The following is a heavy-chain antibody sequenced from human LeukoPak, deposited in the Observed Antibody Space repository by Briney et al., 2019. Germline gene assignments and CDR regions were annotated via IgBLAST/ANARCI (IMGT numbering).Heavy chain of an antibody. J-gene: IGHJ4*02. CDR1: GYTFTSYG. Sequence: ASVKVSCKASGYTFTSYGISWVRQAPGQGLEWMGWISAYNGNTNYAQKLQGRVTMTTDTSTSTAYMELRSLRSDDTAVYYCARDWVLRFGELLAPFDYWGQGTLVTVSS. CDR2: ISAYNGNT. CDR3: ARDWVLRFGELLAPFDY. V-gene: IGHV1-18*01. D-gene: IGHD3-10*01.